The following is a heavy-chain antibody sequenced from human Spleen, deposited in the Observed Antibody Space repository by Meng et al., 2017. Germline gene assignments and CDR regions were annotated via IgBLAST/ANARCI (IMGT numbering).Heavy chain of an antibody. CDR1: GGSFIDYY. Sequence: HVLLQQWGVGLLKPSENLSLTCVVSGGSFIDYYWSWIRQPPGKGLEWIGEINHSGSTNYNPSLESRATISVDTSQNNLSLKLSSVTAADSAVYYCARGPTTMAHDFDYWGQGTLVTVSS. V-gene: IGHV4-34*01. CDR2: INHSGST. CDR3: ARGPTTMAHDFDY. J-gene: IGHJ4*02. D-gene: IGHD4-11*01.